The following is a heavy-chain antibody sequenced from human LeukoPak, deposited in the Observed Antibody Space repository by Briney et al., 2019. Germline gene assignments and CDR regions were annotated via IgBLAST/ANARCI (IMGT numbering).Heavy chain of an antibody. CDR3: ARDLVTVTKGFDI. V-gene: IGHV4-59*01. CDR2: TSYIGST. Sequence: SQTLSLTCAVSTDSFSRDYWNWIRQPPGKGMEWIGYTSYIGSTNYNPSLKSRVTISIDTSKNQFSLKLSSVTAADTAVYYCARDLVTVTKGFDIWGQGTVVSVSS. D-gene: IGHD4-17*01. CDR1: TDSFSRDY. J-gene: IGHJ3*02.